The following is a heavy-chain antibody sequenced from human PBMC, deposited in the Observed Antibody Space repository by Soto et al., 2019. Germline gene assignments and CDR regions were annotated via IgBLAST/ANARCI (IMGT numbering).Heavy chain of an antibody. CDR1: GGTISTNVYY. J-gene: IGHJ6*02. CDR2: IYYSGTT. V-gene: IGHV4-39*01. CDR3: ASPPVPPTKKYYYHGMDV. D-gene: IGHD1-26*01. Sequence: LSLTCTVSGGTISTNVYYWGWVRQPPGKGLEWIGSIYYSGTTYYNPSLKSRVTISVDTSKNQFSLKLTSVTAADTAVYYCASPPVPPTKKYYYHGMDVWGQGATVTVSS.